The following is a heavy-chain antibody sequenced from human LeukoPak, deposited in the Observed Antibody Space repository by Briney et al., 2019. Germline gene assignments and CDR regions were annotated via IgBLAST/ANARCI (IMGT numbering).Heavy chain of an antibody. J-gene: IGHJ4*02. Sequence: GGSLRLSCAASGFTFSSYAMYWVRQAPGKGLEWVAVISYDGSNKYYADSVKGRFTISRDNSKNTLYLQMNSLRAEDTAVYYCARPKIAVAGRPPFDYWGQGTLVTVSS. CDR3: ARPKIAVAGRPPFDY. D-gene: IGHD6-19*01. V-gene: IGHV3-30-3*01. CDR2: ISYDGSNK. CDR1: GFTFSSYA.